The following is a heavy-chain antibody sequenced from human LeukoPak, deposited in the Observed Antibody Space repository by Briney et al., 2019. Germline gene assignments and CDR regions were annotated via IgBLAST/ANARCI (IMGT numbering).Heavy chain of an antibody. CDR2: IYTSGST. CDR3: ARALGAFDI. J-gene: IGHJ3*02. V-gene: IGHV4-4*07. Sequence: SETLSLTCTVSGYSISSGYYWCWIRQPAGKGLEWIGRIYTSGSTNYNPSLKSRVTMSVDTSKNQFSLKLSSVTAADTAVYYCARALGAFDIWGQGTMVTVSS. CDR1: GYSISSGYY.